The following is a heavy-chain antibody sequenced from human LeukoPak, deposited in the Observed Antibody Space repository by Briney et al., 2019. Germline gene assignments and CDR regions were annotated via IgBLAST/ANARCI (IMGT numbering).Heavy chain of an antibody. V-gene: IGHV3-7*03. CDR2: IKQDGSEK. CDR1: GFTFSSYA. CDR3: AREEFGRCSGGSCQPTNSFDY. J-gene: IGHJ4*02. D-gene: IGHD2-15*01. Sequence: GGSLRLSCAASGFTFSSYAMHWVRQAPGKGLXXXXXIKQDGSEKYYVDSVKGRFTISRDNAKNSLYLQMNSLRAEDTAVYYCAREEFGRCSGGSCQPTNSFDYWGQGTLVTVSS.